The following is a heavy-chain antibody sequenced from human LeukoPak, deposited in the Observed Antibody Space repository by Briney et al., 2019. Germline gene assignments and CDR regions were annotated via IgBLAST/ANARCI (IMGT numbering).Heavy chain of an antibody. CDR1: GGSISSSSYY. CDR3: ARGIAVETTTSFDY. V-gene: IGHV4-39*07. J-gene: IGHJ4*02. Sequence: SETLSLTCTVSGGSISSSSYYWGWIRQPPGKGLEWIGSIYYSGSTYYNPSLKSRVTISVDTSKNQFSLKLSSVTAADTAAYYCARGIAVETTTSFDYWGQGTLVTVSS. CDR2: IYYSGST. D-gene: IGHD4-11*01.